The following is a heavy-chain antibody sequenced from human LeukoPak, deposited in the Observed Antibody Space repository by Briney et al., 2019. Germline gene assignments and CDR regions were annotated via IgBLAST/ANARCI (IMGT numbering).Heavy chain of an antibody. Sequence: GRSLRLSCAASGFTFRSYGMHWVRQAPGKGLEWVAVIWNDGSNKYYTDSVKGRFTISRDNSKNTLYLQMNSLRAEDTAVYYCAREVAYSSFFEAFDIWGQGTMVTVSS. CDR1: GFTFRSYG. J-gene: IGHJ3*02. V-gene: IGHV3-33*01. CDR2: IWNDGSNK. CDR3: AREVAYSSFFEAFDI. D-gene: IGHD6-6*01.